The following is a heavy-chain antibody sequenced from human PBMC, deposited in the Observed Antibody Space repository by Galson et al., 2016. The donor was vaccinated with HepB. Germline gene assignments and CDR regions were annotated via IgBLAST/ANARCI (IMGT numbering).Heavy chain of an antibody. CDR3: ASSNGYWDH. D-gene: IGHD3-22*01. J-gene: IGHJ4*02. CDR2: ISGDSSMI. CDR1: GFTFSIYA. V-gene: IGHV3-48*02. Sequence: SLRLSCAASGFTFSIYAMNWVRQAPGKGLEWVSYISGDSSMIYYADSVKGRFTISRDNARNSLYLQMNSLRDEDTAVYYCASSNGYWDHWGQGILVTVSS.